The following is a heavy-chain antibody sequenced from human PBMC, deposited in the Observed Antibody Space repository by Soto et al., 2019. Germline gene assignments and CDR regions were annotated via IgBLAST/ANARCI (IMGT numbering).Heavy chain of an antibody. Sequence: SETLSLTCAVYGGSFSGYDWSWIRQPPGKGLEWIGEINHSGSTNYNPSLKSRVTISVDTSKNQFSLKLSSVTAADTAVYYCARGYLGSSWYYFDYWGQGTLVTVSS. J-gene: IGHJ4*02. CDR3: ARGYLGSSWYYFDY. CDR2: INHSGST. V-gene: IGHV4-34*01. D-gene: IGHD6-13*01. CDR1: GGSFSGYD.